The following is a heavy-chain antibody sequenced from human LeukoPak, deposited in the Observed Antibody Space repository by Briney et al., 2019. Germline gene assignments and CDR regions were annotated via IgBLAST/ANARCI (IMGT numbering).Heavy chain of an antibody. CDR2: IDTDGSNT. V-gene: IGHV3-74*01. CDR3: ASDYDFWSGCLGS. Sequence: GGSLRLSCAASGFTFSSYWMHWVRQAPGKGLVWVSRIDTDGSNTAYADSVRGRFTISRDNAKNTLYLQMNTLGAEDTALYYCASDYDFWSGCLGSWGQGTLVIVSS. D-gene: IGHD3-3*01. CDR1: GFTFSSYW. J-gene: IGHJ5*02.